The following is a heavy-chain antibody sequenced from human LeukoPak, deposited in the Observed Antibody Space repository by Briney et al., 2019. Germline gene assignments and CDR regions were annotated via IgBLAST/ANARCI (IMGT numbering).Heavy chain of an antibody. Sequence: ASVKVSCKASGYTFTGYYMHWVRQAPGQGLEWMGWINPNSGGTNYAQKFQGRVTMTRDTFISTAYMELSRLRSDDTAVYYCARGNTVKYYYGSGKTVNYYGMDVWGQGTTVTVSS. CDR3: ARGNTVKYYYGSGKTVNYYGMDV. V-gene: IGHV1-2*02. J-gene: IGHJ6*02. D-gene: IGHD3-10*01. CDR1: GYTFTGYY. CDR2: INPNSGGT.